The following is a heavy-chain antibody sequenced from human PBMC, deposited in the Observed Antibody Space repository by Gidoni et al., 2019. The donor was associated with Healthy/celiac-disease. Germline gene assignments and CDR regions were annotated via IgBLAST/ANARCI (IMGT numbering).Heavy chain of an antibody. CDR3: ARVPNDILTGLDAFDI. J-gene: IGHJ3*02. CDR1: GYTFNSYG. V-gene: IGHV1-18*01. Sequence: QVQLVQSGAEVKKPGASVKVYCKASGYTFNSYGISWLCQAPGQGLEWMGWISAYNGNTNYSHKFQGRFTMTTDTSTSTAYMELRSLRSDDTAVYYCARVPNDILTGLDAFDIWGQGTMVTVSS. CDR2: ISAYNGNT. D-gene: IGHD3-9*01.